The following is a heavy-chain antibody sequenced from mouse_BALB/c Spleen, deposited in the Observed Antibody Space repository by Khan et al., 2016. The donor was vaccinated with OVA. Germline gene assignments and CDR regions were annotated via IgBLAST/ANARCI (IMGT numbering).Heavy chain of an antibody. Sequence: QVQLKQSGAELVRPGTSVKVSCKASGYAFTNYLIEWVKQRPGEGLEWIGVINPGSGGTHYNEKFQGKATLTADKSSSTAYMQLSSLTSDESAVYFCASNFAWFAYWGQGTLVTVSA. CDR3: ASNFAWFAY. CDR2: INPGSGGT. J-gene: IGHJ3*01. V-gene: IGHV1-54*01. D-gene: IGHD4-1*01. CDR1: GYAFTNYL.